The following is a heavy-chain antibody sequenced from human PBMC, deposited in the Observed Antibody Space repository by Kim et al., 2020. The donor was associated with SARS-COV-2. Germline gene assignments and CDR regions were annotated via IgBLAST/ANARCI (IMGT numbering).Heavy chain of an antibody. D-gene: IGHD2-2*01. CDR1: GLSISMFS. V-gene: IGHV3-7*03. J-gene: IGHJ4*02. CDR2: INEDGSEK. Sequence: GGSLRLSCVASGLSISMFSLTWVRQAPGKGREWVANINEDGSEKYYVDSVKGRFTISRDNAKNSMFLQLNSLRAEDTALYYCARDVGVEFDYWGQGTLVTVSS. CDR3: ARDVGVEFDY.